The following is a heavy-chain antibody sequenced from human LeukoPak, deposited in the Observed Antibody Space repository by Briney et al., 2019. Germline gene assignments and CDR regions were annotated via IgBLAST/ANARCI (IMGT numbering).Heavy chain of an antibody. CDR3: AKVPQGTNYGY. CDR1: GFTFSSYA. Sequence: GGSLRLSCAASGFTFSSYAMTWVRQAPGKGLEWVSTISRSGDSTYYGDSVKGRFTNSRDNSKNTLYLHMDSLRAEDTAVYYCAKVPQGTNYGYWGQGTLVTVSS. J-gene: IGHJ4*02. CDR2: ISRSGDST. D-gene: IGHD4-17*01. V-gene: IGHV3-23*01.